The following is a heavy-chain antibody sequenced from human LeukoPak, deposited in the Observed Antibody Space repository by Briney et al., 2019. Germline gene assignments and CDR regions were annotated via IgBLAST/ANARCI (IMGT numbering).Heavy chain of an antibody. Sequence: ASVKVSCKASGFPFTHHGITWVRQAPGQGLEWMGWISGYNGDTNYAQRFQGRVTLTTDTSTSTAHMELRSLRSDDTAVYYCARDPTNTSGRYAYFDYWGQGTLVTVSS. CDR2: ISGYNGDT. J-gene: IGHJ4*02. CDR3: ARDPTNTSGRYAYFDY. V-gene: IGHV1-18*01. D-gene: IGHD6-19*01. CDR1: GFPFTHHG.